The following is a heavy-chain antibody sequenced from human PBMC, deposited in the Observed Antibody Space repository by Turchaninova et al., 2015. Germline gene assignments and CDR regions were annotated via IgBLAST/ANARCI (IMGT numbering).Heavy chain of an antibody. CDR3: AGARGMFLAGDSPDAFDI. Sequence: QVRLQQWGAGLVKPSETLSLTCAVYGGSFSDFHWSWIRQPPGQGLAWIGKISHSGGTNYNPSLTSRVTMSGDKSKNQVSLQVNSVTAADTAVYFWAGARGMFLAGDSPDAFDIWGQGTMVTGSS. CDR1: GGSFSDFH. D-gene: IGHD3-3*01. CDR2: ISHSGGT. V-gene: IGHV4-34*02. J-gene: IGHJ3*02.